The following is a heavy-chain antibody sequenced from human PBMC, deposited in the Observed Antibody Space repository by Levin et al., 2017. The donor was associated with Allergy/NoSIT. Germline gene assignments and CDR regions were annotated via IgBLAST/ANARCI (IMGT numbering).Heavy chain of an antibody. CDR3: AREGIGIAAAYY. Sequence: VASVKVSCKASGGTFSSYAISWVRQAPGQGLEWMGGIIPIFGTANYAQKFQGRVTITADESTSTAYMELSSLRSEDTAVYYCAREGIGIAAAYYWGQGTLVTVSS. CDR2: IIPIFGTA. CDR1: GGTFSSYA. D-gene: IGHD6-13*01. J-gene: IGHJ4*02. V-gene: IGHV1-69*13.